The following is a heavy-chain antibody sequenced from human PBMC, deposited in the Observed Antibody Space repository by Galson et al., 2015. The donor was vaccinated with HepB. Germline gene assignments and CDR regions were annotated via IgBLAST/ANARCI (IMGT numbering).Heavy chain of an antibody. Sequence: QSGAEVKKPGESLKISCTGSGYSLTSYWISWVRQMPGKGLEWMGRIDPSDSYTNYSPSFQGHVTISADKSISTAYLQWSSLKASDTDMYYCARPGDTYSSSRDGNWFDPWGQGTLVTVSS. CDR1: GYSLTSYW. CDR2: IDPSDSYT. V-gene: IGHV5-10-1*01. CDR3: ARPGDTYSSSRDGNWFDP. D-gene: IGHD6-13*01. J-gene: IGHJ5*02.